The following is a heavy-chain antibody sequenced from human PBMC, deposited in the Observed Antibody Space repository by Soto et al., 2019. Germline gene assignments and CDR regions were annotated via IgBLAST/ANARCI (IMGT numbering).Heavy chain of an antibody. CDR1: GGSISTGAYF. CDR2: IHHSGSA. CDR3: ALTRGQDFWSGSRWFDP. D-gene: IGHD3-3*01. V-gene: IGHV4-30-4*01. Sequence: QMHLQESGPGLVKPSETLSLTCTVSGGSISTGAYFWSWIRQLPGQGLEWIGYIHHSGSAHYNPSLQSRVNISVATSQRQFSLRLTSVTAADTAVYYSALTRGQDFWSGSRWFDPWGQGTLVTVSS. J-gene: IGHJ5*02.